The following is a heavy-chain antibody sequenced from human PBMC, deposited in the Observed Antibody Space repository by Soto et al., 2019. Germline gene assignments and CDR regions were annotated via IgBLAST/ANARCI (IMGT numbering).Heavy chain of an antibody. J-gene: IGHJ4*02. Sequence: SGPTLVNPTQTLTLTCTFSGFSLSTSGVGVGWIRQPPGKALEWLGIIFWDDDKRYRPSLKSRLTITKDTSKNQLVLTMTNMDPVDTGTYYCSQLPWKQLWPRAVVVNWGQGTPVTVSS. CDR1: GFSLSTSGVG. D-gene: IGHD5-18*01. CDR2: IFWDDDK. CDR3: SQLPWKQLWPRAVVVN. V-gene: IGHV2-5*02.